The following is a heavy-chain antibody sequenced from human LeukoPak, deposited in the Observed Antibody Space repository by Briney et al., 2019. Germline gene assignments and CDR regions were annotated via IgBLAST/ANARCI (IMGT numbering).Heavy chain of an antibody. J-gene: IGHJ4*02. Sequence: GGSLRLSCAASGFTVSSNYMSWVRQAPGKGLEWVSVIYSGGSTYYADSVKGRFTISRDNSKNTLYLQMNSPRAEDTAVYYCAREAVVGATEGMGVYFDYWGQGTLVTVSS. CDR1: GFTVSSNY. D-gene: IGHD1-26*01. V-gene: IGHV3-53*01. CDR2: IYSGGST. CDR3: AREAVVGATEGMGVYFDY.